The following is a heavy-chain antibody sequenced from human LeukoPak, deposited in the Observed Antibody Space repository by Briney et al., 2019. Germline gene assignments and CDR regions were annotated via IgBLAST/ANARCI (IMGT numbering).Heavy chain of an antibody. CDR3: ARTLSYRNWFDP. Sequence: ASVKVSCKASGYTSTGYYMHWVRQAPGQGLEWMGWINPNSGGTNYAQKFQGRVTMTRDTSISTAYMELSRLRSDDTAVYYCARTLSYRNWFDPWGQGTLVTVSS. D-gene: IGHD3-16*02. CDR2: INPNSGGT. J-gene: IGHJ5*02. V-gene: IGHV1-2*02. CDR1: GYTSTGYY.